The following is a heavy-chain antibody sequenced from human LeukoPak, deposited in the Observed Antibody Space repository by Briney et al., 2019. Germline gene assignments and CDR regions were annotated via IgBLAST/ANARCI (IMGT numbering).Heavy chain of an antibody. CDR3: ASQVPSSSSSGAAFDI. D-gene: IGHD6-6*01. J-gene: IGHJ3*02. CDR2: ISSSGSTI. V-gene: IGHV3-11*04. Sequence: PGGSLRLSCAASGFTFSDYYMSWIRQAPGKGLEWVSYISSSGSTIYYADSVKGRFTISRDNAKNSLYLQMNSLRAEDTAVYYCASQVPSSSSSGAAFDIWGQGTMVTVSS. CDR1: GFTFSDYY.